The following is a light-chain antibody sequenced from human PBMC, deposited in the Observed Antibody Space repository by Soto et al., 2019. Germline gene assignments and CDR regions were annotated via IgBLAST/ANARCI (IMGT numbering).Light chain of an antibody. J-gene: IGLJ3*02. CDR1: NKDVGSYNL. CDR3: SSYTTTCTLV. CDR2: EVR. V-gene: IGLV2-14*01. Sequence: QSVLTQPASVSGSPGKSITIACTGTNKDVGSYNLVSWYQQRPGDAPKLIISEVRNRPSGISYRFTCSKSGNTASLTISGLQSEDYADYYCSSYTTTCTLVFGGGTK.